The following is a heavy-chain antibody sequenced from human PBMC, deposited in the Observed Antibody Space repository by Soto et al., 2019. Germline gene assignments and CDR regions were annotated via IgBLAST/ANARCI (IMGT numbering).Heavy chain of an antibody. CDR3: AKDLAWQWELRASPGVLDY. D-gene: IGHD1-26*01. J-gene: IGHJ4*02. V-gene: IGHV3-30*18. Sequence: GGSLRLSCAASGFTFSTYGMHWVRQAPGKGLEWVAVISHDGSYTYFADSLKGRFTISRDNSKNTLYLQMNSLRAEDTAVYYCAKDLAWQWELRASPGVLDYWAQGTLVTVSS. CDR2: ISHDGSYT. CDR1: GFTFSTYG.